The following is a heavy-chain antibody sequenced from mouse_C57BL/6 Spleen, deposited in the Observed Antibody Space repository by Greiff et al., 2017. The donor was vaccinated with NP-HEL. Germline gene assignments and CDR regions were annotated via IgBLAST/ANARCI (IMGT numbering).Heavy chain of an antibody. J-gene: IGHJ2*01. V-gene: IGHV1-9*01. CDR1: GYTFTGYW. CDR3: ARNGDDYDAIDY. Sequence: QVTLNESGAELLKPGASVKLSCKATGYTFTGYWIEWVKQRPGQGLEWIGEILPGSGSTKYNANFKGKATFTSDTSSNTAYMQLSSLTTENSAIYYCARNGDDYDAIDYWGQGTTLTVSA. CDR2: ILPGSGST. D-gene: IGHD2-4*01.